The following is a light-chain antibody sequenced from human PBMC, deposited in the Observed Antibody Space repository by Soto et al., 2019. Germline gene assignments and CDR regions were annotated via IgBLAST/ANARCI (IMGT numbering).Light chain of an antibody. CDR2: DVS. CDR1: SSDVGGYNY. V-gene: IGLV2-14*01. CDR3: SSYTSSSTLV. J-gene: IGLJ1*01. Sequence: ALTQPASVSGSPGQSITISCTGTSSDVGGYNYVYWYQQHPVKAPKLMIYDVSNRHSGVSNRFSGSKSGNTASLTISGLQAEDEADYYCSSYTSSSTLVFGTGTKVTVL.